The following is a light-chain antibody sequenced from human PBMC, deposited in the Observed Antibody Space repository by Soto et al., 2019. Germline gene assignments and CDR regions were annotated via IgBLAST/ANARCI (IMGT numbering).Light chain of an antibody. V-gene: IGKV3-15*01. CDR1: HGVSSN. CDR3: QQYNNWPRT. Sequence: IVMTMSPSTLSVSPGERATLSCRASHGVSSNLAWYQQNPAQAPRLLIYGASTRATGIPARFSGSGSGTEFTLTISSLQSEDFAVYYCQQYNNWPRTFGQGTKVDI. CDR2: GAS. J-gene: IGKJ1*01.